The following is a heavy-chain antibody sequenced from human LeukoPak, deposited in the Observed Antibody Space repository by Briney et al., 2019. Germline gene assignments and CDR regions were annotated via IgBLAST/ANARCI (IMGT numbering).Heavy chain of an antibody. J-gene: IGHJ4*02. CDR1: GFTFSSYW. D-gene: IGHD3-16*01. CDR3: ARVLGEYGDYYDY. V-gene: IGHV3-7*03. Sequence: GGSVRLSCAASGFTFSSYWMSWVRQAPGKGLEWVANIKQDGSEKYYVDSVKGRFTISRDNAKNSLYLQMNSLRAEDTAVYYCARVLGEYGDYYDYWGQGTLVTVSS. CDR2: IKQDGSEK.